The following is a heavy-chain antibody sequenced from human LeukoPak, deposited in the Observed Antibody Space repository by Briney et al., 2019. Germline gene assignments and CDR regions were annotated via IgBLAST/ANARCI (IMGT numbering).Heavy chain of an antibody. D-gene: IGHD3-9*01. CDR3: ARDERNYDMLTGYFDY. V-gene: IGHV1-46*01. CDR1: GSTFTIYY. CDR2: INPSGGST. Sequence: ASVKLCCKASGSTFTIYYMHLVRLPPGPGLELMGIINPSGGSTSYAQKFQGRVTMTRDTSTSTVYMELSSLRSEDTAVYYCARDERNYDMLTGYFDYWGQGTMVSVSS. J-gene: IGHJ4*02.